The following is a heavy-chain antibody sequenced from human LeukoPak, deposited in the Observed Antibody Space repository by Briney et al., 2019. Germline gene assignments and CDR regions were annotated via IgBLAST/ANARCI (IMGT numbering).Heavy chain of an antibody. CDR3: ATVSPPSLDAFDI. V-gene: IGHV4-38-2*02. CDR2: IYHSGST. CDR1: GYSISSGYY. Sequence: SETLSLTCTVSGYSISSGYYWGWIWQPPGKGLEWIGSIYHSGSTYYNPSLKSRVTISVDTSKNQFSLKLSSVTAADTAVYYCATVSPPSLDAFDIWGQGTMVTVSS. J-gene: IGHJ3*02.